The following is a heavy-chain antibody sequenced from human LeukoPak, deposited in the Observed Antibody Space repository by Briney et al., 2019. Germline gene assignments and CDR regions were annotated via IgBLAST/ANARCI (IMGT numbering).Heavy chain of an antibody. Sequence: PGGSLRLSXAASGFTFSSYEMNWVRQAPGKGLEWVSYISSSGSTIYYADSVKGRFTISRDNAKNSLYLQMNSLRAEDTAVYYCARARWLQILGAFDIWGQGTMVTVSS. CDR2: ISSSGSTI. CDR1: GFTFSSYE. V-gene: IGHV3-48*03. D-gene: IGHD5-24*01. J-gene: IGHJ3*02. CDR3: ARARWLQILGAFDI.